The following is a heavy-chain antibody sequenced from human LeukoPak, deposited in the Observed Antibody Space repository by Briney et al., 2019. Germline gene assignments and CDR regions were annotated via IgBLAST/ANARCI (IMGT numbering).Heavy chain of an antibody. Sequence: GGSLRLSCAASGFTFSSYGMHWVRQAPGKGREWVAVISYDGSNKYYADSVKGRFTISRDNSKNTLYLQMNRLRAEDTAVYYCAKDRHSGYDSFDYWGQGTLVAVSS. V-gene: IGHV3-30*18. CDR3: AKDRHSGYDSFDY. D-gene: IGHD5-12*01. J-gene: IGHJ4*02. CDR2: ISYDGSNK. CDR1: GFTFSSYG.